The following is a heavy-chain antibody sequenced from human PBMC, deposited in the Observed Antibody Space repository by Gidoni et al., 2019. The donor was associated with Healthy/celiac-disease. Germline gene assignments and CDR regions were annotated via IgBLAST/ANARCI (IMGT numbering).Heavy chain of an antibody. J-gene: IGHJ4*02. V-gene: IGHV3-7*03. CDR1: GFTFSSYW. CDR2: IKQDGSEK. CDR3: ARVGSSGSDY. Sequence: EVQLVESGGGLVQPGGSLRPACAVSGFTFSSYWVSWVRQAPGKGLEWVANIKQDGSEKFYVDSVKGRFTISRGNAKNSLYQQMNGLRAEDTAVYYCARVGSSGSDYWGQGTLVTVSS. D-gene: IGHD3-22*01.